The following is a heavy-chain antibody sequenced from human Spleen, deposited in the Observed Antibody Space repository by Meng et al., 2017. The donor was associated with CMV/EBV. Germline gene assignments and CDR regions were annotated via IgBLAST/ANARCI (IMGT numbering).Heavy chain of an antibody. J-gene: IGHJ4*02. CDR3: ARLGRGGDRIFDS. Sequence: GSLRLSCAVSGGSISSSNWWSWVRQPPGKGLQWIGEIHHTGSTNYIASLKSRVTMSLEKSKNQFSLNLTSVTAADTAVYYCARLGRGGDRIFDSWGRGILVTVSS. V-gene: IGHV4-4*02. D-gene: IGHD2-21*02. CDR1: GGSISSSNW. CDR2: IHHTGST.